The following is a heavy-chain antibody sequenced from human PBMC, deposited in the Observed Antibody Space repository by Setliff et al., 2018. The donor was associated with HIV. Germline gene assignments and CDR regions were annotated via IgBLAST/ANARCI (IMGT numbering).Heavy chain of an antibody. V-gene: IGHV4-38-2*01. D-gene: IGHD1-1*01. Sequence: PSQTLSLTCSVSGYSISSGYYWGWIRQPPGKGLEWIGSIYHSGSTYYNPSLKSRVTISIDTSKNQFSLKLTSVTAAHTAFYYCARRGTHGAFDIWGQGTMVAVSS. CDR3: ARRGTHGAFDI. J-gene: IGHJ3*02. CDR2: IYHSGST. CDR1: GYSISSGYY.